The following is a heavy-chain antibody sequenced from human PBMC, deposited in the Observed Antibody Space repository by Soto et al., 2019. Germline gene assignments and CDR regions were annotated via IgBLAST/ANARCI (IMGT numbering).Heavy chain of an antibody. Sequence: GGSLRLSCAASGFTFSSYGMHWVRQAPGKGLEWVAVISYDGSNKYYADSVKGRFTISRDNSKNTLYLQMNSLRAEDTAVYYCAKGGRPPLNWGQGTLVTVSS. CDR1: GFTFSSYG. V-gene: IGHV3-30*18. CDR2: ISYDGSNK. CDR3: AKGGRPPLN. J-gene: IGHJ4*02. D-gene: IGHD6-6*01.